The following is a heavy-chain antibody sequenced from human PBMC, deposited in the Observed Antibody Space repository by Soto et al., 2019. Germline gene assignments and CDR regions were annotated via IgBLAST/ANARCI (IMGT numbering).Heavy chain of an antibody. D-gene: IGHD4-17*01. J-gene: IGHJ6*03. Sequence: EASVKVSCKASGGTFSSYTISWVRQAPGQGLEWMGRIIPILGIANYAQKFQGRVTITADKSTSTAYMELSSLRSEDTAVYYCARVSTTVTTWGAGYYMDVWGKGTTVTVSS. CDR2: IIPILGIA. CDR1: GGTFSSYT. V-gene: IGHV1-69*02. CDR3: ARVSTTVTTWGAGYYMDV.